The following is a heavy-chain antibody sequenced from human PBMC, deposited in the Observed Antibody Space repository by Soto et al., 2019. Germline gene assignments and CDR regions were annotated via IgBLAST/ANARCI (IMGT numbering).Heavy chain of an antibody. V-gene: IGHV4-39*01. Sequence: SETLSLSCSVSGGSISSSSYFWGWIRQPPGKGLEWIGSICYSGSTYYNPSLKSRVTVSVDTSKNQFSLKLSSVTAADTAVYYCARHPSDFWFDPWGQGTLVTVS. CDR3: ARHPSDFWFDP. D-gene: IGHD2-21*02. J-gene: IGHJ5*02. CDR2: ICYSGST. CDR1: GGSISSSSYF.